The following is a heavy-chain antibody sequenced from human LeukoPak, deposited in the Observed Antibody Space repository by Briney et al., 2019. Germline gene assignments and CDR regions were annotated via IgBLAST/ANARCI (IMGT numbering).Heavy chain of an antibody. CDR2: IYNNDNA. V-gene: IGHV3-66*01. D-gene: IGHD6-19*01. CDR1: GFTVTSSF. J-gene: IGHJ4*02. CDR3: ARASQWLAFDF. Sequence: PGGSLRLSCAASGFTVTSSFVNWVRQAPGKGLEWVSTIYNNDNAAYADSVKDRFTISRDSSTNTLYLQVNSLRAEDTAVYFCARASQWLAFDFWGQGTLVTVSS.